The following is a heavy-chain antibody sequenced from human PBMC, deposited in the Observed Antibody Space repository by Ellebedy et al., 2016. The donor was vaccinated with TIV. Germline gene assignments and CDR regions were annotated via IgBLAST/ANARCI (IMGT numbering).Heavy chain of an antibody. V-gene: IGHV1-3*01. J-gene: IGHJ4*02. Sequence: ASVKVSXXASGYTFSRYTMHWVRQAPGHRLEWMGWIDAGYGNTRYSQKFQDRVTMTRDTSAKTAYMELTSLRSEDTAVYYCAREGDYYFDYWGQGTLVTVSS. D-gene: IGHD2-21*01. CDR3: AREGDYYFDY. CDR2: IDAGYGNT. CDR1: GYTFSRYT.